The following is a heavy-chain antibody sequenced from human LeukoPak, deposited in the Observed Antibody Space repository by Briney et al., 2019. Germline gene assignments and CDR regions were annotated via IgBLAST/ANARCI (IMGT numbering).Heavy chain of an antibody. V-gene: IGHV3-48*04. CDR2: ISSASNTI. CDR3: ARGGYCSSTSCYLNY. Sequence: PGGSLRLSCAASGFTFSSYSMNWVRQAPGKGLEWVSYISSASNTIYYADSVKGRFTISRDNAKNSLYLQMNSLRAEDTAVYYCARGGYCSSTSCYLNYWGQGTLVTVSS. CDR1: GFTFSSYS. J-gene: IGHJ4*02. D-gene: IGHD2-2*01.